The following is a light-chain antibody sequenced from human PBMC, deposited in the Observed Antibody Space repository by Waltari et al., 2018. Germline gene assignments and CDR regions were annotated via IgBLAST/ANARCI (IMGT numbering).Light chain of an antibody. CDR2: EGS. CDR3: CSYAGSTLYV. Sequence: QSALTQPASVYGSPGQSITISCTGTSSDVGSYNLVSWYQQHPAKAPKLMIYEGSKRPSGVSNRFSGSKSGNTASLTISGLQAEDEADYYCCSYAGSTLYVFGTGTKVTVL. J-gene: IGLJ1*01. V-gene: IGLV2-23*01. CDR1: SSDVGSYNL.